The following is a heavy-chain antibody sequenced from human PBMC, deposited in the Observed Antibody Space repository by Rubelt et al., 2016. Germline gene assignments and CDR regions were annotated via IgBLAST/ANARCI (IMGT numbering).Heavy chain of an antibody. CDR1: GGSISRGNW. D-gene: IGHD5-18*01. Sequence: QVQLQESGPGLVKPSQTLSLTCAVPGGSISRGNWWSWVRQLPGKGLEWIGKIFHSGSTDYNPSLKSRVTMSVDKSKNQFSLRLSVVTAADTAVDYCARLSTAMRFDPWGQGTLVTVS. J-gene: IGHJ5*02. CDR3: ARLSTAMRFDP. V-gene: IGHV4-4*02. CDR2: IFHSGST.